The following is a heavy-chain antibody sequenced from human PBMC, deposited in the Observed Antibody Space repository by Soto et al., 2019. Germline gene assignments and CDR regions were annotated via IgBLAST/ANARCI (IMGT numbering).Heavy chain of an antibody. V-gene: IGHV3-23*01. D-gene: IGHD6-13*01. CDR1: GFTFSSYS. CDR3: AKQESIAAVGTVWGYFDF. Sequence: PGGSLRLSCAASGFTFSSYSMNWVRQAPGKGLEWVSGISGTGDRTYYADSVKGRFTIARDNSMDTLYLRMNSLRVEDTAVYYCAKQESIAAVGTVWGYFDFWGQGALVTVSS. CDR2: ISGTGDRT. J-gene: IGHJ4*02.